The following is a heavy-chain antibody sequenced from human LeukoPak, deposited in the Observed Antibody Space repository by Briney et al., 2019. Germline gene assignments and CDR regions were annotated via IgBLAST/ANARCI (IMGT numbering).Heavy chain of an antibody. CDR3: ARQGGIPGGLDP. J-gene: IGHJ5*02. Sequence: PETLSLTCTVSGGSISSSSYYWGWIRQPPGKGLEWIGSIYYSGSTYYNPSLKSRVTISVDTSKNQFSLKLSSVTAADTAVYYCARQGGIPGGLDPWGQGTLVTVSS. CDR1: GGSISSSSYY. CDR2: IYYSGST. D-gene: IGHD1-26*01. V-gene: IGHV4-39*01.